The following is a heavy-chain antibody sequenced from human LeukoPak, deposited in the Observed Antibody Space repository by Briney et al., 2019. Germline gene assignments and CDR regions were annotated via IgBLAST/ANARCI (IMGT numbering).Heavy chain of an antibody. CDR1: GYTFTGYY. Sequence: ASVKVSCKASGYTFTGYYMHWVRQAPGQGLEWMGWINPNSGDTNSAQKSQGRVTMTRDTSISTAYMELSRRRSDDTAVYYCARDRYYYDSSGYYLPSGFDYWGQGTMVTVSS. CDR2: INPNSGDT. J-gene: IGHJ4*02. CDR3: ARDRYYYDSSGYYLPSGFDY. V-gene: IGHV1-2*02. D-gene: IGHD3-22*01.